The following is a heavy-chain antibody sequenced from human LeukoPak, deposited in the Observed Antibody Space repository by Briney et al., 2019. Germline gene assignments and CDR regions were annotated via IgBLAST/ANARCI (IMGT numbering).Heavy chain of an antibody. CDR3: ARDLAMKGRLPAEYYFDY. D-gene: IGHD5-18*01. CDR2: IWYDGSNK. V-gene: IGHV3-33*01. J-gene: IGHJ4*02. Sequence: GSLRLSCAASGFTFSSYGMQWVRQAPGKGLEWVAVIWYDGSNKYYADSVKGRFTISRDHSKNTLYLQMNSLRAEDTAVYYCARDLAMKGRLPAEYYFDYWGQGTLVTVSS. CDR1: GFTFSSYG.